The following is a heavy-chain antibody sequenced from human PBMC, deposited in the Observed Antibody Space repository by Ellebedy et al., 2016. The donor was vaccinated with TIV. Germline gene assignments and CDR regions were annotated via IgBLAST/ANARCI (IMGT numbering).Heavy chain of an antibody. CDR3: ARVFLLVGYYYGMDV. CDR2: ISGSGDST. D-gene: IGHD3-9*01. Sequence: GGSLRLSCAASGFTFGTYAMSWVRQAPGKGLEWVSAISGSGDSTYYSDSVKGRFTISRDDSKNTLYLQMNSLRDEDTAVYYCARVFLLVGYYYGMDVWGQGTRVTVSS. J-gene: IGHJ6*02. CDR1: GFTFGTYA. V-gene: IGHV3-23*01.